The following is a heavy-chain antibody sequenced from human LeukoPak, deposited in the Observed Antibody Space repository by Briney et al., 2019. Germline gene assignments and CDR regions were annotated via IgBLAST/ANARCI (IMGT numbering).Heavy chain of an antibody. CDR2: ISSSNSYI. D-gene: IGHD3-10*01. V-gene: IGHV3-21*01. CDR3: ARSGPTYGSGSYVHVY. J-gene: IGHJ4*02. CDR1: GFTFSSYS. Sequence: PGGSLRLSCAASGFTFSSYSMNWVRQAPGKGLEWVSSISSSNSYIYYADSVKGRFTISRDNAKNSLYLQMNSLRAEDTAVYYCARSGPTYGSGSYVHVYWGQGTLVTVSS.